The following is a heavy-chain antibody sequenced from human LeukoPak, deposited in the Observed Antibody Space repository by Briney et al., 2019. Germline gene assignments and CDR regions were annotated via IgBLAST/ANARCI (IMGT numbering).Heavy chain of an antibody. D-gene: IGHD3-10*01. V-gene: IGHV4-59*01. CDR1: GGSISSYY. Sequence: PSETLSLTCTISGGSISSYYWSWIRQPPGKGLEWIGYIYYGGSTNYNPSLKSRVTISVDTSKNQFSLKLSSVTAADTAVYYCASSSMFSMVRGVIITREHYYMDVWGKGTTVTISS. J-gene: IGHJ6*03. CDR3: ASSSMFSMVRGVIITREHYYMDV. CDR2: IYYGGST.